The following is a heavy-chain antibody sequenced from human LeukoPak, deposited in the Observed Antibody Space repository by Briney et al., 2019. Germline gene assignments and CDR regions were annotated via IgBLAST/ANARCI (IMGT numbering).Heavy chain of an antibody. CDR1: GFSFSSHW. CDR3: ATQTYALFDY. D-gene: IGHD2-2*01. CDR2: IKQDGSDK. Sequence: GGSLRLSCVASGFSFSSHWMSWVRQAPEKGLEWVGNIKQDGSDKYHADSVKGRFTISRDNAKNSLYLQISSLRAEDTAVYYCATQTYALFDYWGREPWSPSPQ. J-gene: IGHJ4*02. V-gene: IGHV3-7*03.